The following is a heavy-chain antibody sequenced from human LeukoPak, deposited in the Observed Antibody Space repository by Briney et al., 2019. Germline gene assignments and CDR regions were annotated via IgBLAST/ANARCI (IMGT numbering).Heavy chain of an antibody. CDR2: INHSGST. CDR3: ARVQRKRGIVGPTLYYMDV. CDR1: GGSFSGYY. J-gene: IGHJ6*03. D-gene: IGHD1-26*01. V-gene: IGHV4-34*01. Sequence: SETLSLTCAVYGGSFSGYYWSWIRQPPGKGLEWIGEINHSGSTNCNPSLKSRVTISVDTSKNQFSLKLSSVTAADTAVYYCARVQRKRGIVGPTLYYMDVWGKGTTVTVSS.